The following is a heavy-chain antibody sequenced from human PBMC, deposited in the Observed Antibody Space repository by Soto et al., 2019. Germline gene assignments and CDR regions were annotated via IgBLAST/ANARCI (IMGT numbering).Heavy chain of an antibody. D-gene: IGHD1-26*01. Sequence: GASVKVSCKASGGTFSSYAISWVRQAPGQGLEWMGGIIPIFGTANYAQKFQGRVTITADESTSTAYMELSSLRSEDTAVYYCARDLGPSGRYGWFDYWVKGTLVTVSS. CDR2: IIPIFGTA. V-gene: IGHV1-69*13. CDR3: ARDLGPSGRYGWFDY. CDR1: GGTFSSYA. J-gene: IGHJ4*02.